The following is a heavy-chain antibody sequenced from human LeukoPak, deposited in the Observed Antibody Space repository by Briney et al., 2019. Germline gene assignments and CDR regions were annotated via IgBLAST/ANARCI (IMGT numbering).Heavy chain of an antibody. CDR1: GGSISSYY. CDR2: IYYSGST. J-gene: IGHJ3*02. D-gene: IGHD2-21*02. CDR3: ARCGGDCYYSPAFDI. V-gene: IGHV4-59*01. Sequence: SETLSLTCTVSGGSISSYYRSWIRQPPGKGLEWIGYIYYSGSTNYNPSLKSRVTISVDTSKNQFSLKLSSVTAADTAVYYCARCGGDCYYSPAFDIWGQGTMVTVSS.